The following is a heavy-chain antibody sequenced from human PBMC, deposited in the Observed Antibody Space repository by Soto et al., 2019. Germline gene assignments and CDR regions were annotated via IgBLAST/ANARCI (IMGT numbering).Heavy chain of an antibody. CDR1: GGSISSGDYY. Sequence: SEILSLTCTVSGGSISSGDYYWSWIRQPPGKGLEWIGYMYYSGSTYYNPSLKSRVTISVDTSKNKFSLKLSSVTAADTAVYYCARYSGYEGLRFDPWGQGTLVTVSS. V-gene: IGHV4-30-4*01. CDR2: MYYSGST. J-gene: IGHJ5*02. D-gene: IGHD5-12*01. CDR3: ARYSGYEGLRFDP.